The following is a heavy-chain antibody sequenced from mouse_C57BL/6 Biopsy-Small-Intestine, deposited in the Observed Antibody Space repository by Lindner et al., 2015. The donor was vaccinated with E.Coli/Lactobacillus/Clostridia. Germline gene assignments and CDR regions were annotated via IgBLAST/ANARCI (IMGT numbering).Heavy chain of an antibody. CDR3: ARSHSGFYAMDY. Sequence: VQLQESGPELVKPGASVKISCKASGYAFSSSWMNWVKRRPGKGLEWIGRIYPGDGDTNYNGKFKGKATLTADKSSNTAYMQLSSLTSEDSAVYFCARSHSGFYAMDYWGQGTSVTVSS. V-gene: IGHV1-82*01. CDR1: GYAFSSSW. J-gene: IGHJ4*01. D-gene: IGHD1-3*01. CDR2: IYPGDGDT.